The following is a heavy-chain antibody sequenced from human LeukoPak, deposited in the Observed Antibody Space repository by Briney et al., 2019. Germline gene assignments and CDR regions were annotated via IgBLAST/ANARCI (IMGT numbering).Heavy chain of an antibody. CDR3: ARARGYSYGYPFDY. CDR2: IYYSGST. J-gene: IGHJ4*02. CDR1: GGSISSYY. V-gene: IGHV4-59*01. Sequence: PSETLSLTCTVSGGSISSYYWSWIRQPLGKGLEWIGYIYYSGSTNYNPSLKSRVTISVDTSKNQFSLKLSSVTAADTAVYYCARARGYSYGYPFDYWGQGTLVTVSS. D-gene: IGHD5-18*01.